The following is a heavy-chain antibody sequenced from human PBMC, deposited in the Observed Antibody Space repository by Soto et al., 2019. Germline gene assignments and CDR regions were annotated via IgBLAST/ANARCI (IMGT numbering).Heavy chain of an antibody. J-gene: IGHJ4*02. D-gene: IGHD3-16*02. CDR2: INHSGST. Sequence: SETLSLICAVYGGSFSGYYWSWIRQPPGKGLEWIGEINHSGSTNYNPSLKSRVTISVDTSKNQFSLKLSSVTAADTAVYYCARCYDYVWGSYPNFDYWGQGTLVTVSS. CDR1: GGSFSGYY. CDR3: ARCYDYVWGSYPNFDY. V-gene: IGHV4-34*01.